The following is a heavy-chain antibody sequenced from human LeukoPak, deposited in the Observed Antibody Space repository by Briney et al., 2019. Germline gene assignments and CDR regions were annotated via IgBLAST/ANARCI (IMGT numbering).Heavy chain of an antibody. J-gene: IGHJ6*02. CDR1: GFTFSSYA. CDR3: AKGLGRSSGYDSQYYYYGMDV. Sequence: GGSLRLSCAASGFTFSSYAMSWVRQAPGKGLEWVSAISGSGGNTYYADSVKGRFTISRDNSKNTLYLQMNSLRAEDTAVYYCAKGLGRSSGYDSQYYYYGMDVWGQGTTVTVSS. D-gene: IGHD5-12*01. CDR2: ISGSGGNT. V-gene: IGHV3-23*01.